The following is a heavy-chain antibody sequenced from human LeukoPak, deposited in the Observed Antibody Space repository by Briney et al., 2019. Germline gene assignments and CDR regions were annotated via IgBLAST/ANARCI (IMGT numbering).Heavy chain of an antibody. Sequence: SETLSLTCAVSGGSISSSNWWSWVRQPPGKGLEWIGEIYHGGSTNYNPSLKSRVTISVDKSKNQFSLKLSSVTAADTAVYYCARGGHDYGDGCYFDYWGQGTLVTVSS. J-gene: IGHJ4*02. D-gene: IGHD4-17*01. V-gene: IGHV4-4*02. CDR1: GGSISSSNW. CDR3: ARGGHDYGDGCYFDY. CDR2: IYHGGST.